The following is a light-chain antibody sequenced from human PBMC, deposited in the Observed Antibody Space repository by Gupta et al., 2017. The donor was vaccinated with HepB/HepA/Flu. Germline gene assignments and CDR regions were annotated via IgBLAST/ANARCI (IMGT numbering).Light chain of an antibody. V-gene: IGKV1-5*03. CDR2: KAS. J-gene: IGKJ5*01. Sequence: DIQMTQSPSTLSASVGDRVTITCRASQSISTWLAWYQQKPGKAPNLLIYKASSLERVVPSRFSGSGSGTEFTLTISSLQPDGFATYYCQHYSSYPITFGQGTRLEIK. CDR1: QSISTW. CDR3: QHYSSYPIT.